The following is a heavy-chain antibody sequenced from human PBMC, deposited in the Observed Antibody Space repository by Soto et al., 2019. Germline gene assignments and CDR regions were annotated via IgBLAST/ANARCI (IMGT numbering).Heavy chain of an antibody. CDR2: MNPNSGNT. J-gene: IGHJ6*02. CDR3: ATAGGYNIYYYYGRDV. Sequence: QVQLVQSGAEVKKPGASVKVSCKASGYTFTSYDINWVRQATGQGLEWMGWMNPNSGNTGYAQKFQGRVTMTRNTTRSTADTELSSVTSEDTSVSYCATAGGYNIYYYYGRDVWGHGTTVAVAS. D-gene: IGHD5-18*01. V-gene: IGHV1-8*01. CDR1: GYTFTSYD.